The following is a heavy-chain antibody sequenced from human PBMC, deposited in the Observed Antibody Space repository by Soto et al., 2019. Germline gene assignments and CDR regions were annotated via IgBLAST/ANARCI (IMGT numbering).Heavy chain of an antibody. Sequence: SETLSLTCTVSGGSISSSSYYWGWIRQPPGKGLEWIGSIYYSGSTYYNPSLKSRVTISVDTSKNQFSLKLSSVTAADTAVYYCARVRSSSGWYYFDYWGQGTLVTVSS. CDR1: GGSISSSSYY. CDR3: ARVRSSSGWYYFDY. CDR2: IYYSGST. V-gene: IGHV4-39*07. J-gene: IGHJ4*02. D-gene: IGHD6-19*01.